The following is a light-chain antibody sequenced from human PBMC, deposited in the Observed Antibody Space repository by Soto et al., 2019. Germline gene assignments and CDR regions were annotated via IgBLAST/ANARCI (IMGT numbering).Light chain of an antibody. V-gene: IGLV1-44*01. CDR1: SSNIGSNT. J-gene: IGLJ3*02. CDR3: AAWDDSLNGNWV. Sequence: QPVLTQPPSASGTPGQGVTISCSGSSSNIGSNTVNWYQQLPGTAPKLLIYSNSQRPSGVPDRFSGSKSGTSASLAISGLQSEDEADYYCAAWDDSLNGNWVFGGGTKVTVL. CDR2: SNS.